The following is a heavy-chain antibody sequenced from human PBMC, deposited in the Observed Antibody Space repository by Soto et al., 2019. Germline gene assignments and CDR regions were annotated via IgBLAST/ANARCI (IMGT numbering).Heavy chain of an antibody. CDR2: ISSSSSYI. D-gene: IGHD4-17*01. J-gene: IGHJ4*02. Sequence: EVQLVESGGGLVKPGGSLRLSCAASGFTFSSYSMNWVRQAPGKGLEWVSSISSSSSYIYYADSVKGRFTISRDNAKNSLYLQMNSLRAEDTAVYYCGKREGSDGDYGYWGQGTLVTVSS. CDR3: GKREGSDGDYGY. CDR1: GFTFSSYS. V-gene: IGHV3-21*01.